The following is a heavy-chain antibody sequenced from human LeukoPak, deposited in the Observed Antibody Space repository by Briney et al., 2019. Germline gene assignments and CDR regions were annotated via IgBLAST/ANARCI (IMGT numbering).Heavy chain of an antibody. Sequence: ASVKVSCKASGYTFTSYYMHWVRQAPGQGLEWMGIINPSGGSTSYAQKFQGRVTMTRDMSTSTVYMELSSLRSEDTAVYYCARSFFGGDYENDAFDIWGQGTVVTVSS. V-gene: IGHV1-46*01. J-gene: IGHJ3*02. CDR1: GYTFTSYY. D-gene: IGHD4-17*01. CDR2: INPSGGST. CDR3: ARSFFGGDYENDAFDI.